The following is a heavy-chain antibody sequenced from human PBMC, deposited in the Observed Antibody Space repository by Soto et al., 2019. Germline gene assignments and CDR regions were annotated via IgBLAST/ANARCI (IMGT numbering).Heavy chain of an antibody. J-gene: IGHJ6*02. Sequence: PVGSLRLSCAASGFTFSSYAMSWVRQAPGKGLEWVSAISGSGGSTYYADSVKGRFTISRDNSKNTLYLQMNSLRAEDTAVYYCAKVGSSSSEGMDVWGQGTTVTVSS. CDR2: ISGSGGST. CDR1: GFTFSSYA. CDR3: AKVGSSSSEGMDV. V-gene: IGHV3-23*01. D-gene: IGHD6-6*01.